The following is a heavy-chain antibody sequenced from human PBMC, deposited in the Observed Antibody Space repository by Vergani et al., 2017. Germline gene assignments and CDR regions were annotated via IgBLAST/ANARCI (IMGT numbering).Heavy chain of an antibody. Sequence: EVELVQSGPEMSKPGESLKISCKGSEYSFANYCIGWVRQMPGKGLEWMGIIYPADSDTRYSPSFQGQVTISPDKSISTSFLQWDSLKASDTALSYWARHTFYTDLWGQGTLVNVSS. J-gene: IGHJ4*03. CDR1: EYSFANYC. D-gene: IGHD3-16*01. CDR3: ARHTFYTDL. V-gene: IGHV5-51*01. CDR2: IYPADSDT.